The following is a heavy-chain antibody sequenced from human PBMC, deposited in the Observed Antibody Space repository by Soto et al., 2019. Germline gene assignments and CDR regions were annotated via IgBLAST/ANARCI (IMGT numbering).Heavy chain of an antibody. CDR3: TSGHYDYDF. CDR1: GLAFTSAW. CDR2: VKTNIDGGTI. J-gene: IGHJ4*02. Sequence: GGSLRLSCAASGLAFTSAWMNWVRQAPGRGLEWVGHVKTNIDGGTIDYAAPVTGRFTISRDDSKNTVSLQMSSLKTEDTGVYYCTSGHYDYDFWGQGTLVTVSS. V-gene: IGHV3-15*07. D-gene: IGHD3-16*01.